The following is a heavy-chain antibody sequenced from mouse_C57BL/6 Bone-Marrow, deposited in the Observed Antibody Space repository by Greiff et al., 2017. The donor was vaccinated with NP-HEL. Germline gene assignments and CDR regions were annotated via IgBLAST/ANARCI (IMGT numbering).Heavy chain of an antibody. CDR2: ISYDGSN. CDR3: ARGWDRFAY. CDR1: GYSITSGYY. Sequence: EVQLQQSGPGLVKPSQSLSLTCSVTGYSITSGYYWNWIRQFPGNKLEWMGYISYDGSNNYNPSLKNRISITRDTSKNQFFLKLNSVTTEDTATYYCARGWDRFAYWGQGTLVTVSA. D-gene: IGHD4-1*01. J-gene: IGHJ3*01. V-gene: IGHV3-6*01.